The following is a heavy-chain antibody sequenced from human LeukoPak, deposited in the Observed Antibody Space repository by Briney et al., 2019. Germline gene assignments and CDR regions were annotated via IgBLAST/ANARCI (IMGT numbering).Heavy chain of an antibody. CDR2: IFGGGST. V-gene: IGHV3-53*01. J-gene: IGHJ4*02. CDR3: ARVLSDSNGWYHFDY. Sequence: GGSLRLSCAASGFSFSSYAMTWVRQAPGKGLEWVSVIFGGGSTYYADSVKGRFTISRDTSRNTLYLQMNSLRAEDTAVYYCARVLSDSNGWYHFDYWGQGTLVTVSS. D-gene: IGHD6-19*01. CDR1: GFSFSSYA.